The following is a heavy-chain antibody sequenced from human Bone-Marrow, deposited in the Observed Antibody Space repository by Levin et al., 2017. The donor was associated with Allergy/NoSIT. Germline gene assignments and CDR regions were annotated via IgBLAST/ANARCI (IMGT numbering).Heavy chain of an antibody. V-gene: IGHV3-30*18. Sequence: GGSLRLSCAVSGFTFSDYAMHWVRQAPGRGLEWVAFISLDGNTQYYADSVKGRFTFSRDNSNNTLHLQMNSLRVEDTAIYYCAKDTYTCSGGSCYFFDYWGQGALVTVSS. J-gene: IGHJ4*02. CDR2: ISLDGNTQ. D-gene: IGHD2-15*01. CDR1: GFTFSDYA. CDR3: AKDTYTCSGGSCYFFDY.